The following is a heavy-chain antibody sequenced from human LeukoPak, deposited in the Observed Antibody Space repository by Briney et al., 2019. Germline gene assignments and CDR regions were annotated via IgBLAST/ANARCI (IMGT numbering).Heavy chain of an antibody. J-gene: IGHJ6*03. CDR3: AREVPYYYFMDV. V-gene: IGHV4-38-2*02. Sequence: SETLSLTCSVSGVSITSGHYRGWIRQPPGKGLEWIGTIYHTGSTNYNPSLQSRVTMSVDTSKNQFSLMLRSVTAADTAMYFCAREVPYYYFMDVWGKRTTVTVSS. CDR2: IYHTGST. CDR1: GVSITSGHY.